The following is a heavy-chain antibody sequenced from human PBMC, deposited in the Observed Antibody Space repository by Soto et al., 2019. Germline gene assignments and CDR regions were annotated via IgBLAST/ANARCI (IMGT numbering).Heavy chain of an antibody. V-gene: IGHV2-70*01. J-gene: IGHJ5*01. CDR2: IDWDGDE. Sequence: SGPTLVNPTQTLTLTCTFSRFSLSSIGMCVSWIRQPPGKALEWLALIDWDGDEYYSTSLETRLTISKDTSKNQVVLTMSNMDPVDTATYYCARAITRSGFFNWFDSWGHGSLVIVFS. D-gene: IGHD3-3*01. CDR1: RFSLSSIGMC. CDR3: ARAITRSGFFNWFDS.